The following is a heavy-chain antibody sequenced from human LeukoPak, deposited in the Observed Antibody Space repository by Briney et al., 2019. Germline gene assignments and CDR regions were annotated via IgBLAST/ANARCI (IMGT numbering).Heavy chain of an antibody. CDR1: GFTVSSNY. CDR3: ATLDYYDSSDC. V-gene: IGHV3-53*01. D-gene: IGHD3-22*01. J-gene: IGHJ4*02. Sequence: GGSLRLSGAASGFTVSSNYMSWVRQAPGKGLEWVSVIYSGGSTYYADSVKGRFTISRDNSKNTLYLQMNSLRAEDTAVYYCATLDYYDSSDCWGQGTLVTVSS. CDR2: IYSGGST.